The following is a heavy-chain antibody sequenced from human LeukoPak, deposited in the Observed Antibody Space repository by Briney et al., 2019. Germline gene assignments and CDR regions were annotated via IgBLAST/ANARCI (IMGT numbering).Heavy chain of an antibody. CDR3: ARDRWELPYYFDY. CDR1: GYIFTDYY. CDR2: LNSSGGST. V-gene: IGHV1-46*01. Sequence: WASVTVSCKTSGYIFTDYYIHWVRQAPGQGLEWMGILNSSGGSTTYAQKFQGRITMTRDASTSTVYMELRSLRSEDTAVYYCARDRWELPYYFDYWGQGTLVTVSS. D-gene: IGHD1-26*01. J-gene: IGHJ4*02.